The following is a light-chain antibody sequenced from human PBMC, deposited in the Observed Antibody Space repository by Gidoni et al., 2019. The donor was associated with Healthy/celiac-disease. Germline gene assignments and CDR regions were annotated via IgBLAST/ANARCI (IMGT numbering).Light chain of an antibody. Sequence: SYVLTKPPSGSVAPGQTARSTCGGNNIGSKSVHWYQQKPGQATVLVVYDDSDRPSGIPERFSGSNSGNTATLTISRVEAGDEADYYCQVWDSSSDHPVVFGGGTKLTVL. CDR1: NIGSKS. CDR2: DDS. V-gene: IGLV3-21*02. J-gene: IGLJ2*01. CDR3: QVWDSSSDHPVV.